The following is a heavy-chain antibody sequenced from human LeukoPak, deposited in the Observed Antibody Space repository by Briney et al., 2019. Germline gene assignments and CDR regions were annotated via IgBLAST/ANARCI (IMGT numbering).Heavy chain of an antibody. CDR2: ISASGGRT. CDR3: AKARFYDLLTGFPPD. Sequence: PGGSHRLSCAVFGFNFSCYAMSGVGQAPGKGRGWVSTISASGGRTYYADSVKGRFTISRDNSKNTLYLQMSSLRVEDTARYYCAKARFYDLLTGFPPDWGQGTLVTVSS. J-gene: IGHJ4*02. V-gene: IGHV3-23*01. CDR1: GFNFSCYA. D-gene: IGHD3-9*01.